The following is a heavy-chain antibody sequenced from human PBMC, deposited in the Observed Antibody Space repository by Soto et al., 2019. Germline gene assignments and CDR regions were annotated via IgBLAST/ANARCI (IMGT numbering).Heavy chain of an antibody. V-gene: IGHV3-33*01. CDR1: GFAFDTYA. Sequence: GGSLRLSCQASGFAFDTYAMHWVRQAPGKGLEWVALIWDDGTRREYLESVRGRFTVSRDNSKETVYLQMNRLRTEDTALYYCVRDRDPMNREVIMTIGHLRLWGRGAQVTVS. J-gene: IGHJ2*01. CDR2: IWDDGTRR. CDR3: VRDRDPMNREVIMTIGHLRL. D-gene: IGHD3-22*01.